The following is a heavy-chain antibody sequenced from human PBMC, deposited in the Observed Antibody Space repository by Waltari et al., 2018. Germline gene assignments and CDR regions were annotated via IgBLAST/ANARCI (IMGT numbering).Heavy chain of an antibody. CDR3: ARDGYNWNDVPYYFDY. Sequence: EVQLVESGGGLVQPGGSLRLSCAASGFTFSSYSMNWVRQAPGKGLEWVSYISSSSSTIYYADSVKGRFTISRDNAKNSLYLQMNSLRAEDTAVYYCARDGYNWNDVPYYFDYWGQGTLVTVSS. V-gene: IGHV3-48*01. J-gene: IGHJ4*02. CDR2: ISSSSSTI. D-gene: IGHD1-20*01. CDR1: GFTFSSYS.